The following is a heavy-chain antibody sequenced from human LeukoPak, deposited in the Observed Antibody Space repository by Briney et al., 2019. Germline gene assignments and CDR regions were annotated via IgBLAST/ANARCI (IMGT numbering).Heavy chain of an antibody. CDR2: IYSGGST. J-gene: IGHJ4*02. CDR3: ARVPPGSGSYYSDY. V-gene: IGHV3-66*01. D-gene: IGHD3-10*01. CDR1: GFTVSSNY. Sequence: PGGSLRLSCAASGFTVSSNYMSWVRQAPGKGLEWVSVIYSGGSTYYADSVKGRFTISRDNSKNTLYLQMNSLRAEDTAVYYCARVPPGSGSYYSDYWAREPWSPSPQ.